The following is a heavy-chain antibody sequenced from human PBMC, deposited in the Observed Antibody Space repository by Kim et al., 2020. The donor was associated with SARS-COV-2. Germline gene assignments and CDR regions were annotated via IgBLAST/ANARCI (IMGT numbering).Heavy chain of an antibody. J-gene: IGHJ5*02. V-gene: IGHV3-30*01. CDR3: ARDGLPLGSVNWFDP. D-gene: IGHD7-27*01. Sequence: DSVKGRFTISRDNSKNTLYLQMNSLRAEDTAVYYWARDGLPLGSVNWFDPWGQGTLVTVSS.